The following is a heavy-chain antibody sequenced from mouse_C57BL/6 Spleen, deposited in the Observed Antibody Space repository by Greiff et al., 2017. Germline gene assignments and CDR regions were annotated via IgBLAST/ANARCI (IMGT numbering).Heavy chain of an antibody. V-gene: IGHV1-18*01. J-gene: IGHJ4*01. CDR2: INPNNGGT. CDR1: GYTFTDYN. D-gene: IGHD3-3*01. CDR3: ARGLGNAMDY. Sequence: EVQLQQSGPELVKPGASVKIPCKASGYTFTDYNMDWVKQSHGKSLEWIGDINPNNGGTIYNQKFKGKATLTVDKSSSTAYMELRSLTSEDTAVYYCARGLGNAMDYWGQGTSVTVSS.